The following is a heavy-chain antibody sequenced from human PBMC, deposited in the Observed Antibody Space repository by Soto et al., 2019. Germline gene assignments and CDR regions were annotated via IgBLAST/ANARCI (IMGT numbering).Heavy chain of an antibody. J-gene: IGHJ6*02. V-gene: IGHV3-23*01. Sequence: PGGSLRLSCAASGFTFSSYAMSWVRQAPGKGLEWVSAISGSGGSTYYADSVKGRFTISRDNSKNTLYLQMNSLRAEDTAVYYCAKDRYSSGWYPQGNYYYGMDVWGQGTTVTVSS. CDR2: ISGSGGST. D-gene: IGHD6-19*01. CDR3: AKDRYSSGWYPQGNYYYGMDV. CDR1: GFTFSSYA.